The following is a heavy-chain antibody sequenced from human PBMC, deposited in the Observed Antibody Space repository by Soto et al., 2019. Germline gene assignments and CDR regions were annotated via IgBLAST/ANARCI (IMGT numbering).Heavy chain of an antibody. J-gene: IGHJ6*02. CDR2: IYHSGST. V-gene: IGHV4-4*02. D-gene: IGHD6-13*01. Sequence: SETLSLTCAVSGGSISSSNWWSWVRQPPGKGLEWIGEIYHSGSTNYNPSLKSRVTISVDKSKNQFSLKLSSVTAADTAVYYCARGHPKQQLARDYYGMDVWGQGTTVTVSS. CDR3: ARGHPKQQLARDYYGMDV. CDR1: GGSISSSNW.